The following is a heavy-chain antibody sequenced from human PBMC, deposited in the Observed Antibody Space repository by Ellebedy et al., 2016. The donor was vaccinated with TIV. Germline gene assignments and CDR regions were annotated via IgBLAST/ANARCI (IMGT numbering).Heavy chain of an antibody. CDR3: ARETVYDARGYPDYNWFDP. J-gene: IGHJ5*02. CDR2: ISPNNGGT. V-gene: IGHV1-2*02. Sequence: AASVKVSCKASGYTFTGYYMHWVRQAPGQGLEWMGLISPNNGGTTYAQNFQGRVTMTRDTSISTAYMELSRLTSDDTAVYYCARETVYDARGYPDYNWFDPWGQGTLVTVSS. D-gene: IGHD3-22*01. CDR1: GYTFTGYY.